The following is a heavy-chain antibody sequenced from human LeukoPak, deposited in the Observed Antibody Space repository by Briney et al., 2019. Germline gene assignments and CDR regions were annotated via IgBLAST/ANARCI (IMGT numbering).Heavy chain of an antibody. V-gene: IGHV4-30-4*08. CDR1: GGSFSGYY. CDR3: AREGVIVATLDY. Sequence: PSETLSLTCAVYGGSFSGYYWSWIRQPPGKGLEWIGYIYYSGSTYYNPSLKSRVTISVDTSKNQFSLKLSSVTAADTAVYYCAREGVIVATLDYWGQGTLVTVSS. CDR2: IYYSGST. D-gene: IGHD5-12*01. J-gene: IGHJ4*02.